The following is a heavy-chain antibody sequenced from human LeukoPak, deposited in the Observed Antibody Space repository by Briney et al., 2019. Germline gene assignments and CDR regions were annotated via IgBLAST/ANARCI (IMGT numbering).Heavy chain of an antibody. D-gene: IGHD2-2*01. Sequence: KPSETLSLTCAVYGGSFSGYYWSWLRQPPGKGLEWIGEINHSGSTNYNPSLKSRVTISVDTSKNQFSLKLSSVTAADTAVYYCASRGYCSSTSCSMGVDYWGQGTLVTVSS. J-gene: IGHJ4*02. V-gene: IGHV4-34*01. CDR3: ASRGYCSSTSCSMGVDY. CDR1: GGSFSGYY. CDR2: INHSGST.